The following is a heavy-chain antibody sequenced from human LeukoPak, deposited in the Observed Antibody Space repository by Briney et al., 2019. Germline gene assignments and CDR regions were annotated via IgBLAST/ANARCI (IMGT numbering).Heavy chain of an antibody. CDR3: ARLVAVAAYFDY. CDR2: INHSGST. Sequence: PSETLSLTCAVYGGSFSGYYWSWIRQPPGKGLEWIGEINHSGSTNYNPSLKSRVTISVDTSKNQFSLKLSSVTAADTAVYYCARLVAVAAYFDYWGQGTLVTVSS. CDR1: GGSFSGYY. J-gene: IGHJ4*02. D-gene: IGHD6-19*01. V-gene: IGHV4-34*01.